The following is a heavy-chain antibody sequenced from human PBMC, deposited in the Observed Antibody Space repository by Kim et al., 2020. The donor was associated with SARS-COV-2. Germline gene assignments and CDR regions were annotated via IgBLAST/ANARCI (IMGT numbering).Heavy chain of an antibody. CDR3: ARDLDYDFWSGYAKTFDY. D-gene: IGHD3-3*01. J-gene: IGHJ4*02. Sequence: KGRFTISRDNAKNALYLQMKSLGDEATAVYYCARDLDYDFWSGYAKTFDYWGQGTLVTVSS. V-gene: IGHV3-48*02.